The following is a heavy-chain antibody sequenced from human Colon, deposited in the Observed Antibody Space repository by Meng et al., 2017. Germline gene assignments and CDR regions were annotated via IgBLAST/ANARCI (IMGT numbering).Heavy chain of an antibody. CDR3: VRQGMTSYSWGY. D-gene: IGHD3-9*01. Sequence: QVQPRESGPGLVKPSGTLSPTCAVSSDTISSSNWWSWVRQPPGKGLEWIGEISQSGTTYYNPSLKSRVTITGDWSKNQFSLNLNSVTAADTALYYCVRQGMTSYSWGYWGQGTLVTVSS. J-gene: IGHJ4*02. CDR2: ISQSGTT. CDR1: SDTISSSNW. V-gene: IGHV4-4*02.